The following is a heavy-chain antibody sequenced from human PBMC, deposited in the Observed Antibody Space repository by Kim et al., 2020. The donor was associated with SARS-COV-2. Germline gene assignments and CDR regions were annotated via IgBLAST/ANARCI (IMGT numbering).Heavy chain of an antibody. V-gene: IGHV1-18*04. D-gene: IGHD3-9*01. CDR1: GYTFTSYG. J-gene: IGHJ4*02. CDR3: ARDLRYYDILTGYYTIDY. CDR2: ISAYNGNT. Sequence: ASVKVSCKASGYTFTSYGISWVRQAPGQGLEWMGWISAYNGNTNYAQKLQGRVTMTTDTSTSTAYMELRSLRSDDTAVYYCARDLRYYDILTGYYTIDYWGQGTLVTVSS.